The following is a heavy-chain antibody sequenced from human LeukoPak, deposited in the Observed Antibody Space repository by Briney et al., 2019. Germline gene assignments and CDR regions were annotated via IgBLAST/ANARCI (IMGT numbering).Heavy chain of an antibody. CDR2: IYSGGNT. V-gene: IGHV3-66*01. CDR3: ARGGLGYYDSTGYYWEADYFDY. J-gene: IGHJ4*02. Sequence: AGSLTLSCAAYGFTVSSKYMRWVRQAPGNGREWVSLIYSGGNTYYADSVKGRFTISIDNSKNTMYLQMNSLTAEDTAVYYCARGGLGYYDSTGYYWEADYFDYWGQGTLVTVSS. D-gene: IGHD3-22*01. CDR1: GFTVSSKY.